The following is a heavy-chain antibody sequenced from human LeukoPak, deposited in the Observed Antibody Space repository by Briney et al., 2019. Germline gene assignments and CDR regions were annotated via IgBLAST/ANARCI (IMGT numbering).Heavy chain of an antibody. Sequence: SETPSLTCAVYGGSFSAYYWSWIRQPPGKGLEWIGEISHSGITNHNPSLKSQVTISADTSKNQFSLKLSSVTAADTAVYYCARRGVYYDSSGYHYYFDYWGQGTLVTVSS. CDR3: ARRGVYYDSSGYHYYFDY. D-gene: IGHD3-22*01. CDR1: GGSFSAYY. V-gene: IGHV4-34*01. CDR2: ISHSGIT. J-gene: IGHJ4*02.